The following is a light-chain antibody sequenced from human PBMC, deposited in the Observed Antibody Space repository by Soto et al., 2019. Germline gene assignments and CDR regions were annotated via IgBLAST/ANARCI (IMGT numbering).Light chain of an antibody. CDR3: QQYGSSLLT. Sequence: IVLTQSPGTLSLSPGERATLSCRASQSVSSSYLAWYQQKPGQAPRLLIYGASSRATGIPDRFSGSGSGTDFTLTISRLEPEDFAVYYCQQYGSSLLTLGGGTNVEIK. J-gene: IGKJ4*01. CDR2: GAS. V-gene: IGKV3-20*01. CDR1: QSVSSSY.